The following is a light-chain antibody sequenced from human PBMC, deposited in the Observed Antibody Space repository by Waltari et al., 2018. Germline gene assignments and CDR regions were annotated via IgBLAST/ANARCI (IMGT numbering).Light chain of an antibody. CDR2: DAS. CDR3: QQYHSSPPT. V-gene: IGKV3-20*01. J-gene: IGKJ4*01. Sequence: EIVLTQSPGTLSLSPGERATLSCRASQSVSSSYLAWYQQKPGQAPRLLIYDASSRATGIPDRVSGSGSGTDFTLTINRLEPEDFAVYYCQQYHSSPPTFGGGTKVEIK. CDR1: QSVSSSY.